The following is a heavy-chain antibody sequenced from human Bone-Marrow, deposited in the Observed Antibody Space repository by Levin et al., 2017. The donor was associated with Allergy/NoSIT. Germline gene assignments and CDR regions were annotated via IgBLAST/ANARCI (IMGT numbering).Heavy chain of an antibody. D-gene: IGHD4-23*01. CDR3: ARGPAIPGNFQELDY. CDR2: TRNKANSYTT. Sequence: GESLKISCAASGFTLSDHYMDWVRQAPGKGLEWVGRTRNKANSYTTEYAASVKGRFTISRDESKNSLYLQMNSLKTEDTAGYYCARGPAIPGNFQELDYWGQGTLVTVSS. J-gene: IGHJ4*02. CDR1: GFTLSDHY. V-gene: IGHV3-72*01.